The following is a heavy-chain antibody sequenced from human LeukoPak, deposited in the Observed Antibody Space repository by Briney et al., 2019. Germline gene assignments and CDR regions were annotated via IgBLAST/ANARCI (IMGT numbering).Heavy chain of an antibody. J-gene: IGHJ4*02. Sequence: PSETLSLTCTVSGGSISSYYWSWIRQPPGKGLEWIGYIYYSGSTNYNPSLKSRVTISVDTSKNQFSLKLSSVTAADTAVYYCARGRHYHAGILGEAYWGQGTLVTVSS. CDR1: GGSISSYY. D-gene: IGHD3-10*01. CDR3: ARGRHYHAGILGEAY. CDR2: IYYSGST. V-gene: IGHV4-59*01.